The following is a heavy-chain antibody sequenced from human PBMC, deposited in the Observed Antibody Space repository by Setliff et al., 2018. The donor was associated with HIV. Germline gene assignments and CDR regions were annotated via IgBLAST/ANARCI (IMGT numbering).Heavy chain of an antibody. CDR1: GGSITSHY. V-gene: IGHV4-4*08. D-gene: IGHD3-3*01. J-gene: IGHJ4*02. CDR3: ARGSIQFSD. Sequence: SETLSLTCTVSGGSITSHYWSWIRQTPGKGLEWIGSIYTSGTAHYNPSLGGRVTISVDTSKSQFSLKLTSLTAADTAVYYCARGSIQFSDWGQGTLVTVSS. CDR2: IYTSGTA.